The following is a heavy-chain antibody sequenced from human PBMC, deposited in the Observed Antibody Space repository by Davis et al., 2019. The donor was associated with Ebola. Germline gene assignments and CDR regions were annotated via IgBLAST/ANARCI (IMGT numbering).Heavy chain of an antibody. CDR2: INRSGTT. CDR1: GGSFSGYY. J-gene: IGHJ4*02. V-gene: IGHV4-34*01. Sequence: MPSETLSLTCAVYGGSFSGYYWGWTRQSPGKGLEWIGEINRSGTTNYNPSLKSRVTISLETSNNQFSLNLSSVTAADTAVYYCARRSRGATWGGNCPRDYWGQGTLVTVSS. CDR3: ARRSRGATWGGNCPRDY. D-gene: IGHD2-21*02.